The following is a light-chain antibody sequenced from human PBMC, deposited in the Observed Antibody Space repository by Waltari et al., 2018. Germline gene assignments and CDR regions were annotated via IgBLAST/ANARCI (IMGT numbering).Light chain of an antibody. CDR3: QQAASFPLT. Sequence: DIQMTQSPSSGSASVEDRVTITCRASQVISSWLAWFQQKPGKAPNLLIYDASSLQSGVPSRFSGSGSGTDFTLTISSLQPEDFATYYCQQAASFPLTFGGGTKVEIK. J-gene: IGKJ4*01. CDR2: DAS. CDR1: QVISSW. V-gene: IGKV1D-12*01.